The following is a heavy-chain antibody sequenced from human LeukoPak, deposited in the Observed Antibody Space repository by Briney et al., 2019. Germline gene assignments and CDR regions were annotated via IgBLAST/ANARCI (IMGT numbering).Heavy chain of an antibody. V-gene: IGHV1-18*01. CDR2: ISAYNGNT. CDR3: ASSLEEEYYYDSSGYY. CDR1: GYTFTSYG. J-gene: IGHJ4*02. D-gene: IGHD3-22*01. Sequence: ASVTVSCKASGYTFTSYGISWVRQAPGQGLEWMGWISAYNGNTNYAQKLQGRVTMTTDTSTSTAYMELRSLRSDDTAVYYCASSLEEEYYYDSSGYYWGQGTLVTVSS.